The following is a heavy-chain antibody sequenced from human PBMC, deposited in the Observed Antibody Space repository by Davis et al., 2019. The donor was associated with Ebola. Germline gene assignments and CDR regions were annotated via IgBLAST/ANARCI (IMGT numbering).Heavy chain of an antibody. CDR2: ISYDGSNK. D-gene: IGHD6-6*01. CDR3: ARASHMDV. CDR1: GFTFSSYA. V-gene: IGHV3-30-3*01. Sequence: GESLKISCAASGFTFSSYAMHWVRQAPGKGLEWVAVISYDGSNKYYADSVKGRFTISRDNSKNTLYLQMNSLRAEDTAVYYCARASHMDVWGKGTTVTVSS. J-gene: IGHJ6*04.